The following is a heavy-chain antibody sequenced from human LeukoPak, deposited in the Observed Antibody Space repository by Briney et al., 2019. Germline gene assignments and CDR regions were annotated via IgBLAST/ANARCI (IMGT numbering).Heavy chain of an antibody. Sequence: PGGSLRLSCAASGFTFSSYAMSWVRQAPGKGLEWVSAISGSGGSTYYADSVKGRFTISRDNSKNTLHLQMNSLRAEDTAVYCCAKGSLWFGELPNFWGQGTLVTVSS. CDR3: AKGSLWFGELPNF. CDR1: GFTFSSYA. CDR2: ISGSGGST. V-gene: IGHV3-23*01. D-gene: IGHD3-10*01. J-gene: IGHJ4*02.